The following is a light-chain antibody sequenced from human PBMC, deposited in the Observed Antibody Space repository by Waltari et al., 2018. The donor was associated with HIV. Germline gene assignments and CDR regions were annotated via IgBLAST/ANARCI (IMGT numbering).Light chain of an antibody. CDR1: QSVTSSL. CDR3: HQYAGAPRT. J-gene: IGKJ2*01. Sequence: ELVLTQSPDTLSLSPGARVTLSCRASQSVTSSLLAWYQQRPGQAPRLLLFGGSNRAAGIPDRFSGGGSGTDFTYTINRRETEGFAVYDGHQYAGAPRTFGQGTRLDIK. V-gene: IGKV3-20*01. CDR2: GGS.